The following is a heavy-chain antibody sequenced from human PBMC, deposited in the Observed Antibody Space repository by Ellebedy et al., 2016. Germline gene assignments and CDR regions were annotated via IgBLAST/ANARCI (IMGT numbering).Heavy chain of an antibody. CDR2: IDPSDSYT. CDR1: GSSFTSYW. J-gene: IGHJ4*02. Sequence: GESLKISXKGSGSSFTSYWISWVRQMPGKGLEWMGRIDPSDSYTNYSPSFQGHVTISADKSISTAYLQWSSLKASDTAMYYCASGSYYGFYFDYWGQGTLVTVSS. D-gene: IGHD1-26*01. V-gene: IGHV5-10-1*01. CDR3: ASGSYYGFYFDY.